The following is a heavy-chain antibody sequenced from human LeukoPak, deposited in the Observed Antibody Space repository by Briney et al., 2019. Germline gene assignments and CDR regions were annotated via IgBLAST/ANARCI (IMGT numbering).Heavy chain of an antibody. CDR2: INPNSGGT. CDR3: ARFYSSGWYPRGSSTFDY. D-gene: IGHD6-19*01. V-gene: IGHV1-2*02. Sequence: ASVKVSCKASGYTFTGYYMHWVRQAPGQGLEWMGWINPNSGGTNYAQKFQGRVTMTRDTSISTAYMELSRLRSDDTAVYYCARFYSSGWYPRGSSTFDYWGQGTLVTVSS. J-gene: IGHJ4*02. CDR1: GYTFTGYY.